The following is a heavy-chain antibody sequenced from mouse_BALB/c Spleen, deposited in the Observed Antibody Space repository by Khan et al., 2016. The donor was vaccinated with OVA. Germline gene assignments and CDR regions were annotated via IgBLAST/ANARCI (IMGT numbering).Heavy chain of an antibody. Sequence: DVMLVESGGDLVKPGGSLKLSCAPSGFAFSSYDMSWVRQTPEKRLEWVATISGTGIYTFYPDSVKGRFTISRDNARNTLYLQMSSLRSEDTALYYCSRPSYYGNPWFTYWGQGTLVTVSA. CDR2: ISGTGIYT. J-gene: IGHJ3*01. CDR1: GFAFSSYD. V-gene: IGHV5-9*02. CDR3: SRPSYYGNPWFTY. D-gene: IGHD2-10*01.